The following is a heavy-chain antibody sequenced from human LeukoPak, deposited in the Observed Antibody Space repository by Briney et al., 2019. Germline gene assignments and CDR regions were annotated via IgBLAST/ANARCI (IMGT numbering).Heavy chain of an antibody. V-gene: IGHV3-7*03. Sequence: PGGSLRLSCSASGFTFSTYWMSWVRQAPGKGLEWVANMRRDGNEIYYLDSVRGRFTISRDNSRNTLYLQMNSLRAEDTAVYYCAKDGVAVAGTFDYWGQGTLVTVSS. CDR2: MRRDGNEI. CDR3: AKDGVAVAGTFDY. J-gene: IGHJ4*02. CDR1: GFTFSTYW. D-gene: IGHD6-19*01.